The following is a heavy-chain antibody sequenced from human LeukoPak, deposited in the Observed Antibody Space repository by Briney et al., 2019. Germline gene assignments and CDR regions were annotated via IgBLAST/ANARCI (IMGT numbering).Heavy chain of an antibody. D-gene: IGHD6-13*01. J-gene: IGHJ5*02. Sequence: PGGSLRLSCAASGFTFSSYTMHWVRQAPGKGLEWVAVISYDGSNKYYAYSVNGGFTISRDTSKNTLYMQMNRLRAEKTCVYYFAINHLAVAGRSWFDTRGQGTLVTASS. CDR3: AINHLAVAGRSWFDT. CDR2: ISYDGSNK. V-gene: IGHV3-30*01. CDR1: GFTFSSYT.